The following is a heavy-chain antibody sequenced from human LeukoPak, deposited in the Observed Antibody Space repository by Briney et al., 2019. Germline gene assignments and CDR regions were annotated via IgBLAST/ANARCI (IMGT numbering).Heavy chain of an antibody. D-gene: IGHD4-17*01. CDR3: ARDGETIYGDYGYFDL. CDR2: IYHSGST. CDR1: GGSISSGGYS. J-gene: IGHJ2*01. Sequence: SETLSLTCAVSGGSISSGGYSWSWTRQPPGKGLEWIGYIYHSGSTYYNPSLKSRVTISVDRSKNQFSLKLSSVTAADTAVYYCARDGETIYGDYGYFDLWGRGTLVTVSS. V-gene: IGHV4-30-2*01.